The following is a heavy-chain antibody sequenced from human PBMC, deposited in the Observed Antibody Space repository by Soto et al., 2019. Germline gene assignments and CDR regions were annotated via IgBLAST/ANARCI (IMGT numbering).Heavy chain of an antibody. CDR2: IHSDGSST. J-gene: IGHJ3*01. Sequence: EVQLLESGGGLVQPGESLRLSCAASGFTFSYYWMHWARQAPGMGLVWVSRIHSDGSSTTYADSVKGRFTISRDNARNTLYLQMNSLRAEDTAVYYCARGDRGAFDLWGQGTVVTVSS. D-gene: IGHD1-26*01. CDR1: GFTFSYYW. CDR3: ARGDRGAFDL. V-gene: IGHV3-74*01.